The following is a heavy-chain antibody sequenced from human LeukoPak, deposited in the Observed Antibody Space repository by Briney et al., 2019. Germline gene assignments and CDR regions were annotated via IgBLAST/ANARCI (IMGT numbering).Heavy chain of an antibody. V-gene: IGHV3-48*03. Sequence: GGSLRLSCAASGFTVHSNYMSWVRQAPGKGLEWVSYISSSGSTIYYADSVKGRFTISRDNAKNSLYLQMNSLRAEDTAVYYCARGGWYNGVVDYWGQGTLVTVSS. CDR1: GFTVHSNY. D-gene: IGHD6-19*01. CDR3: ARGGWYNGVVDY. CDR2: ISSSGSTI. J-gene: IGHJ4*02.